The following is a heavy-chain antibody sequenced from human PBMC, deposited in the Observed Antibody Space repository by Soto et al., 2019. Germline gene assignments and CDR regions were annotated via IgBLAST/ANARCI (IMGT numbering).Heavy chain of an antibody. D-gene: IGHD3-10*01. J-gene: IGHJ6*03. CDR1: GGTFSSYT. Sequence: ASVKVSCKASGGTFSSYTISWVRQAPGQGLEWMGRIIPILGIANYAQKFQGRVTITADKSTSTAYMELSSLRSEDTAVYYCAGYYGSGSSRNYYYYYMDVWGKGTTVTVSS. CDR3: AGYYGSGSSRNYYYYYMDV. CDR2: IIPILGIA. V-gene: IGHV1-69*02.